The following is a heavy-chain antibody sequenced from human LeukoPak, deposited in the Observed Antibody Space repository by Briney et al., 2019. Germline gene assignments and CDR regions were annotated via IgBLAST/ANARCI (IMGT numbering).Heavy chain of an antibody. D-gene: IGHD3-10*01. V-gene: IGHV3-53*01. J-gene: IGHJ4*02. CDR1: GFTSSSYV. Sequence: GGSLRLSCAASGFTSSSYVMSWVRQAPGKGLEWVSVIYSGGSTYYADSVKGRFTISRDNSKNTLYLQMNSLRAEDTAVYYCARNRVVRGVQYYFDYWGQGTLVTVSS. CDR2: IYSGGST. CDR3: ARNRVVRGVQYYFDY.